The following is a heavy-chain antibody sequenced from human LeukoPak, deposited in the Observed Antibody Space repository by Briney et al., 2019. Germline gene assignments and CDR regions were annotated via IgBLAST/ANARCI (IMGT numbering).Heavy chain of an antibody. V-gene: IGHV4-59*01. CDR2: IYYSGST. D-gene: IGHD5-24*01. CDR3: ATVVGDGYSDY. CDR1: GGSISSYY. J-gene: IGHJ4*02. Sequence: SETLSLTCTVSGGSISSYYWSWIRQPPGKRLEWIGHIYYSGSTNYNPSLKSRVTISVDTSKNQFSLKLSSVTAADTAVYYCATVVGDGYSDYWGQGTLVTVSS.